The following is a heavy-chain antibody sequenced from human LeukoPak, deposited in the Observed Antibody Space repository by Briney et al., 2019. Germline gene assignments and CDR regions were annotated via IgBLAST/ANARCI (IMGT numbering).Heavy chain of an antibody. CDR1: GGTFSSYA. CDR2: IIPIFGTA. J-gene: IGHJ4*02. V-gene: IGHV1-69*13. Sequence: GASVKVSCKASGGTFSSYAISWVRQAPGQGLEWMGGIIPIFGTANYAQEFQGRVTITADESTSTAYMELSSLRSEDTAVYYCARDGRRSIRTYYYDSSGYYYLDYWGQGTLVTVSS. CDR3: ARDGRRSIRTYYYDSSGYYYLDY. D-gene: IGHD3-22*01.